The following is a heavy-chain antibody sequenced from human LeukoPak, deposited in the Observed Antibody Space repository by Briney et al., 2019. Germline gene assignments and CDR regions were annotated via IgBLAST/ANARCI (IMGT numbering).Heavy chain of an antibody. Sequence: SSETLSLTCAVYGGSFSGYYWSWIRQPPGKGLEWIGEINHSGSTNYNPSLKSRVTISVDTSKNQFSQKLSSVTAADTAVYYCARTRNNYYYYGMDVWGQGTTVTVSS. V-gene: IGHV4-34*01. CDR2: INHSGST. CDR1: GGSFSGYY. CDR3: ARTRNNYYYYGMDV. J-gene: IGHJ6*02.